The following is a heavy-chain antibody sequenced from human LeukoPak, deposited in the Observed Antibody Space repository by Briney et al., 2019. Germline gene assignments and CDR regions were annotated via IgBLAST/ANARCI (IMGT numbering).Heavy chain of an antibody. V-gene: IGHV4-59*01. CDR2: IHYSGST. J-gene: IGHJ4*02. D-gene: IGHD6-13*01. CDR1: GGXISSYY. Sequence: PSETLSLTCTVSGGXISSYYWSWIRQPPGKGLEWSGHIHYSGSTNYNPSLKSRVTISVDTSKNQFSLKLSSVTAADTAVYSCARNGVEQQLVYFDYWGQGTLVTVSS. CDR3: ARNGVEQQLVYFDY.